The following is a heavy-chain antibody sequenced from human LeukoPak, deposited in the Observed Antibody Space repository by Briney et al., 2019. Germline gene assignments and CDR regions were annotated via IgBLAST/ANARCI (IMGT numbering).Heavy chain of an antibody. Sequence: SETLSLTCAVYGGSFSGYYWSWIRQPPGKGLEWIGEINHSGSTNYNPSLKSRLTISVDTSKNQFSLKLSSVTAADTAVYYCARGMTTGPDPWGQGTLVTVSS. V-gene: IGHV4-34*01. D-gene: IGHD4-17*01. CDR2: INHSGST. J-gene: IGHJ5*02. CDR1: GGSFSGYY. CDR3: ARGMTTGPDP.